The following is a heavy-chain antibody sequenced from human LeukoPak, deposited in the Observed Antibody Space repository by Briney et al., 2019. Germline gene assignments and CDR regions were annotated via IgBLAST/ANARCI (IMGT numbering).Heavy chain of an antibody. CDR3: ARDPSWYDSP. J-gene: IGHJ5*02. CDR2: INPNSGGT. Sequence: ASVKVSCKASGYTFTGNYMHWERQAPGQGLEWMGWINPNSGGTNYAQKFQGRVTMTRDTSISTAYMELSRLRSDDTAVYYCARDPSWYDSPWGQGTLVTVSS. V-gene: IGHV1-2*02. D-gene: IGHD6-13*01. CDR1: GYTFTGNY.